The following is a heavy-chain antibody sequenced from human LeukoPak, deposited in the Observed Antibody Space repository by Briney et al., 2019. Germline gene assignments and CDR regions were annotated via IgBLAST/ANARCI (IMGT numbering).Heavy chain of an antibody. CDR2: ISDSGGST. CDR3: ARHDSFIPY. V-gene: IGHV3-23*01. D-gene: IGHD3-16*02. CDR1: GFTFSDYA. Sequence: GGSLRLSCVASGFTFSDYAMSWVRQAPGKGLEWVSGISDSGGSTYYADSVKGRCTISRDNSKNTVPLQMNNLRAEDTAVYFCARHDSFIPYWGQGTLVTVTS. J-gene: IGHJ4*02.